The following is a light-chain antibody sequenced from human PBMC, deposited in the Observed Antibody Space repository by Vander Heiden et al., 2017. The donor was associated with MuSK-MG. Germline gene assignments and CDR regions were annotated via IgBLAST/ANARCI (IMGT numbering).Light chain of an antibody. Sequence: DIVMTQSPDSLAVSLGERATINCKSSQSVLYSSNNENYLAWYQQKPGQPPTLLIYWASSRESGVPDRFSGSGSGTDFTLTISSLQAEDVAVYYCQQYDSTPITFGQGTRLEIK. CDR2: WAS. CDR1: QSVLYSSNNENY. J-gene: IGKJ5*01. V-gene: IGKV4-1*01. CDR3: QQYDSTPIT.